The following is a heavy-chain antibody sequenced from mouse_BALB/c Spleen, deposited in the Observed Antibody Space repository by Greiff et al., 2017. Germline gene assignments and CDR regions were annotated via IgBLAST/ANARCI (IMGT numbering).Heavy chain of an antibody. D-gene: IGHD2-14*01. CDR2: ICGDGST. CDR1: GFSFTGYG. Sequence: VLLVESGPGLVAPSQTLSITCTASGFSFTGYGVNWVRQTPGKGLEWLGMICGDGSTDYNSALKSRLSISKDNSKSQVFLKMNSLQTDDTARYYCTRDVRRGAMDYWGQGTSVTVSS. V-gene: IGHV2-6-7*01. CDR3: TRDVRRGAMDY. J-gene: IGHJ4*01.